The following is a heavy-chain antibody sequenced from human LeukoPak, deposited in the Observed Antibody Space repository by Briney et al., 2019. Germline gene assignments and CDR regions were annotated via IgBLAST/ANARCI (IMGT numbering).Heavy chain of an antibody. D-gene: IGHD6-13*01. CDR2: IKQDGSEK. V-gene: IGHV3-7*01. J-gene: IGHJ4*02. Sequence: PGGSLRLSCGASAFTLSTYWMSWVRQGPGKGLEWVAYIKQDGSEKYYVDSVKGRFTISRDNAKNSLYLQMNSLRAEDTAVYYCAPGLGIGAAGLDYWGQGTLVTVSS. CDR3: APGLGIGAAGLDY. CDR1: AFTLSTYW.